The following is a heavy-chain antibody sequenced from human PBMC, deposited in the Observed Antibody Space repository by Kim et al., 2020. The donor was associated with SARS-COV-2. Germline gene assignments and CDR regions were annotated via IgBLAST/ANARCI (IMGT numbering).Heavy chain of an antibody. D-gene: IGHD3-10*01. J-gene: IGHJ6*01. CDR1: GGSISNYS. V-gene: IGHV4-59*08. CDR3: ACAGPKFLWFGCSPGFYY. CDR2: IYYSWST. Sequence: SETLSLTCTVSGGSISNYSCCWIRLPPRKGLELVGYIYYSWSTNTNPSLYIRVTISVDTPKNQFSLSLSFVSATATAAYFCACAGPKFLWFGCSPGFYY.